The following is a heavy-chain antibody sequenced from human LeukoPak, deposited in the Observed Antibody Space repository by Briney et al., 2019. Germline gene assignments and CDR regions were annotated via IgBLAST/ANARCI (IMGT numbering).Heavy chain of an antibody. D-gene: IGHD1-26*01. CDR3: ARGWELNARFFDY. J-gene: IGHJ4*02. Sequence: ASVKVSCKASRYTFTAYYLHWVRQAPGQGLEWMGRINPNNGGTNYPQKFQGRVTMTRDTSINTDYMELSSLKSDDTAVYYCARGWELNARFFDYWGQGTLVTVSS. CDR1: RYTFTAYY. CDR2: INPNNGGT. V-gene: IGHV1-2*06.